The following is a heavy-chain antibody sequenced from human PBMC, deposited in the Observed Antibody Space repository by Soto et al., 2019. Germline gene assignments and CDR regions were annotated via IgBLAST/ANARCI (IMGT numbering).Heavy chain of an antibody. CDR2: IYYSGST. CDR3: ARSSDYGDYVYNY. J-gene: IGHJ4*02. CDR1: GGSISSGGYY. Sequence: SETLSLTCTVSGGSISSGGYYWSWIRQHPGKGLEWIGYIYYSGSTYYNPSLKSRVTISVDTSKNQFSLKLSSVTAADTAVYYCARSSDYGDYVYNYWGQGTLVTVSS. V-gene: IGHV4-31*03. D-gene: IGHD4-17*01.